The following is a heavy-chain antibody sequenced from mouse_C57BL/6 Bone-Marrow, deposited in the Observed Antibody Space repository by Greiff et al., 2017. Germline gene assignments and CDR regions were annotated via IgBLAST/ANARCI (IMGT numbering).Heavy chain of an antibody. J-gene: IGHJ2*01. Sequence: QVQLQQSGAELVRPGSSVKLSCKASGYTFTSYWMHWVKQRPIHGLEWIGDIDPSDSDTHYNQKFKGKATLTVDTSSSTAYMQLCSLTSEDSASYYCAECGYDYGVKAYFAYWGQGTPLTVSA. D-gene: IGHD2-14*01. CDR1: GYTFTSYW. CDR2: IDPSDSDT. CDR3: AECGYDYGVKAYFAY. V-gene: IGHV1-52*01.